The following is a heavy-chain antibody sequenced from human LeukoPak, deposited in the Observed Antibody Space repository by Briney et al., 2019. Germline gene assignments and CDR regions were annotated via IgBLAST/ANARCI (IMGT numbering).Heavy chain of an antibody. CDR1: GFTFSTYW. V-gene: IGHV3-74*01. Sequence: QAGGSLRLSCAASGFTFSTYWMHWVRQAPGKGLVWVSRINTDGSSTYYADSVKGRFTISRDNAKNTLYLQMNSLRAEDTAVYYCARPQGSCTNGVCPPFEYWGQGTLVTVSS. CDR2: INTDGSST. D-gene: IGHD2-8*01. CDR3: ARPQGSCTNGVCPPFEY. J-gene: IGHJ4*02.